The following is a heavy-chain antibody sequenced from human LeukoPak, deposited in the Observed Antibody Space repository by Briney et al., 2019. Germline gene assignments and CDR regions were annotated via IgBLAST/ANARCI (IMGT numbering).Heavy chain of an antibody. V-gene: IGHV3-23*01. CDR2: ISDNGGGT. CDR3: AKESGALGVPLYDY. D-gene: IGHD1-1*01. CDR1: GFIFRNYA. Sequence: GGSLRLSCVASGFIFRNYAMSWVRQAPGEGLEWVSGISDNGGGTYHADSVKGRFTISRDNSKNMLYLQMNSLRAEDTAVYYCAKESGALGVPLYDYWGQGILVTGSS. J-gene: IGHJ4*02.